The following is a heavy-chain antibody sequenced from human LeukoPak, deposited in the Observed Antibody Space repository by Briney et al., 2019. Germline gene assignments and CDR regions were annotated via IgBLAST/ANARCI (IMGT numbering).Heavy chain of an antibody. CDR1: GYTFTGYY. D-gene: IGHD6-19*01. J-gene: IGHJ6*03. CDR2: INPNSGGT. Sequence: ASVKVSCKASGYTFTGYYMHWVRQAPGQGLEWMGWINPNSGGTNYAQKFQGRVTMTRDTSISTAYMELSRLRSDDTAVYYCARRSRIAVAGTYYYYSYMDVWGRGTTVSVSS. V-gene: IGHV1-2*02. CDR3: ARRSRIAVAGTYYYYSYMDV.